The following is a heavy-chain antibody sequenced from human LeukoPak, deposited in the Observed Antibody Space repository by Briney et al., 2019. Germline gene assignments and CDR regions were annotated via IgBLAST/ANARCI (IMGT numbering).Heavy chain of an antibody. CDR1: GGSISSYY. Sequence: KPSETLSLTCTVSGGSISSYYWSWIRQPPGKGLEWIGYIYYSGSTNYNPSLKSRVTISVDTSKNQFSLKLSSVTAADMALYYGARSRGYFDYWGQGTLVTVSS. J-gene: IGHJ4*02. CDR2: IYYSGST. CDR3: ARSRGYFDY. D-gene: IGHD6-13*01. V-gene: IGHV4-59*01.